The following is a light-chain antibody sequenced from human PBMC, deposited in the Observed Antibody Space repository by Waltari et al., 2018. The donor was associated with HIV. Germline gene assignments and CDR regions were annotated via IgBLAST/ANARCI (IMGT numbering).Light chain of an antibody. CDR2: EVS. CDR1: SSDVGGYNY. Sequence: QSALTQPASVSGSPGQSITISCTGTSSDVGGYNYVSWYQQNPGTAPNRMIYEVSNRPSGVANRFSGSKSGNTASLTISGLQAEDEADYYCSSYTSSSTRFYVFGTGTKVTVL. CDR3: SSYTSSSTRFYV. V-gene: IGLV2-14*01. J-gene: IGLJ1*01.